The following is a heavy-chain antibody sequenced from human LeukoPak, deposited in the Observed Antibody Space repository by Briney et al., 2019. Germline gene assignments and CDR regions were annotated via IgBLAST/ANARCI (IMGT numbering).Heavy chain of an antibody. CDR1: GYTFTGYY. V-gene: IGHV1-2*02. D-gene: IGHD7-27*01. J-gene: IGHJ6*03. CDR2: INPNSGGT. CDR3: ARYHLLGYYYYYMDV. Sequence: ASVKVSCKASGYTFTGYYMHWVRQAPGQGLEWMGWINPNSGGTNYAQKFQGRVTMTRDTSISTAYMELSRLRSDDTAVYYCARYHLLGYYYYYMDVWGKGTTVTISS.